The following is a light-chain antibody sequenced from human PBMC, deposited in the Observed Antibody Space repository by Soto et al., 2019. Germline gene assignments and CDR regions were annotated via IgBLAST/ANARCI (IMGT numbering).Light chain of an antibody. J-gene: IGLJ1*01. Sequence: QSALTQPPSASGSPGQSVTISCTGTSSDVGAYNYVSWYQQHPGKAPKLVIYEVSKRPSVVPDRFSGSKSGNTASLTVSGLQAEDEADYYCSSHAGSNRVFGTGTKLTVL. CDR2: EVS. V-gene: IGLV2-8*01. CDR3: SSHAGSNRV. CDR1: SSDVGAYNY.